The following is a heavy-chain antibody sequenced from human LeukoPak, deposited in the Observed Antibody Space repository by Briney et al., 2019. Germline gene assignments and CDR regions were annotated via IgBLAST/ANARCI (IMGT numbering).Heavy chain of an antibody. D-gene: IGHD6-25*01. J-gene: IGHJ4*02. CDR2: IDPSSTIT. CDR1: GFTFSDYY. CDR3: VRSGAAKTFDY. Sequence: PGGSLRLSCAASGFTFSDYYMSWVRQAPGKGLEWVSYIDPSSTITHYADSVKGRFTISRDNAKNSLYLQVNSLRAEDTDVYYCVRSGAAKTFDYWGQGTLVTVSS. V-gene: IGHV3-11*03.